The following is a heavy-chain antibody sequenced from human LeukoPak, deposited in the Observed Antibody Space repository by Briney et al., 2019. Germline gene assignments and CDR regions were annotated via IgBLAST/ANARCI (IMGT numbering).Heavy chain of an antibody. CDR2: INPNSGGT. D-gene: IGHD3-16*01. J-gene: IGHJ4*02. CDR3: ARDSRIGDGYNRGRFDY. CDR1: GYTFTGYY. V-gene: IGHV1-2*02. Sequence: ASVKVSCKASGYTFTGYYMHWVRQAPGQGLEWMGWINPNSGGTNYAQKFQGRVTMTRDTSISTAYMELSRLRSDDTAVYYCARDSRIGDGYNRGRFDYWGQGTLVTVSS.